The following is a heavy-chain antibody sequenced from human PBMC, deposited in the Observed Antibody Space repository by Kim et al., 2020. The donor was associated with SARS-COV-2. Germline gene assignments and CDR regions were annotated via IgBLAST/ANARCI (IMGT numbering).Heavy chain of an antibody. CDR3: ATRGKTYCGGDCYSRRLGWFDP. D-gene: IGHD2-21*02. CDR2: IYYSGNT. J-gene: IGHJ5*02. Sequence: SETLSLTCTVSGGSISSSSYYWGWIRQPPGKGLEWIGSIYYSGNTYYNPSLKSRVTISVDTSKNQFSLKLSSVTAADTAVYYCATRGKTYCGGDCYSRRLGWFDPWGQGTLVTVSS. CDR1: GGSISSSSYY. V-gene: IGHV4-39*01.